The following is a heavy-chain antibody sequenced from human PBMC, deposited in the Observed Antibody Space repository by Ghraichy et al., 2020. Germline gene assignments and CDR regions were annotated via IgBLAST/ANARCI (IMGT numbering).Heavy chain of an antibody. V-gene: IGHV4-59*08. CDR1: GGSISNYY. CDR3: ARHKSPGFDY. Sequence: SETLSLTCTVSGGSISNYYWSWVRQPPGKGLEWIGYIYYSGTTNYNPSLKSRVTISVDTSRNQFSLNLRSLTAADTAVYYCARHKSPGFDYWGRGTRVTVSS. J-gene: IGHJ4*02. CDR2: IYYSGTT.